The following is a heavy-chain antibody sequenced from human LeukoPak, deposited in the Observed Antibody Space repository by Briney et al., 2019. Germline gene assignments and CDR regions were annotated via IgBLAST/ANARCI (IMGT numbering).Heavy chain of an antibody. CDR3: ACNVYWGSYRYTLDY. J-gene: IGHJ4*02. V-gene: IGHV3-21*01. CDR1: GFTFSSYS. Sequence: PGGSLRLSCAASGFTFSSYSMNWVRQAPGKGLEWVSSISSSSSYIYYADSVKGRFTISRDNAKDSLYLQMSSLRAEDTAVYYCACNVYWGSYRYTLDYWGQGTLVTVSS. CDR2: ISSSSSYI. D-gene: IGHD3-16*02.